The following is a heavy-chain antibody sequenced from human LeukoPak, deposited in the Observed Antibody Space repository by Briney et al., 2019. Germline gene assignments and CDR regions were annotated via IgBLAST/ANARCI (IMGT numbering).Heavy chain of an antibody. CDR2: ISPSSSYI. J-gene: IGHJ4*02. Sequence: PGGSLRLSCAASGFTFSSSSMNWVRQAPGKGLEFVSSISPSSSYIYYADSVKGRFTISRDDAKNSLFLQMNSLRAEDTAVYYCVREGGYCSGGSCRFFDYWGQGTLVTVSS. CDR1: GFTFSSSS. CDR3: VREGGYCSGGSCRFFDY. D-gene: IGHD2-15*01. V-gene: IGHV3-21*06.